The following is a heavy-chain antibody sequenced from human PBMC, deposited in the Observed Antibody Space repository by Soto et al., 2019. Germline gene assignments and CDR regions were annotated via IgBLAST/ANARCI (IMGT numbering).Heavy chain of an antibody. Sequence: EVQLLESGGGLVQPGGSLRLSCAASGFTFSSYAMSWVRQAPGKGLEWVSASSGSGGSTYYAASVKGRFTISRDNSTNPQYLQMDILRAEDSAVYCCAKGRERDLMVLVAKYYFVYWGQDPIVTVSP. J-gene: IGHJ4*02. CDR1: GFTFSSYA. CDR2: SSGSGGST. D-gene: IGHD3-10*01. CDR3: AKGRERDLMVLVAKYYFVY. V-gene: IGHV3-23*01.